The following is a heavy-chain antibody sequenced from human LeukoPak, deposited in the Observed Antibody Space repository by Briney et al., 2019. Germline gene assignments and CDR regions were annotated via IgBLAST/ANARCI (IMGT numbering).Heavy chain of an antibody. CDR3: ARHVAGYSSNWYAGWFDP. CDR2: IYYSGST. V-gene: IGHV4-59*08. D-gene: IGHD6-13*01. Sequence: PSETLSLTCTVSGGSIRSYYWSWIRQPPGKGLEWIGYIYYSGSTKYNPSLKSRVTISVDTSKNQLSLKLSSVTAADTAVYYCARHVAGYSSNWYAGWFDPWGQGTLVTVSS. J-gene: IGHJ5*02. CDR1: GGSIRSYY.